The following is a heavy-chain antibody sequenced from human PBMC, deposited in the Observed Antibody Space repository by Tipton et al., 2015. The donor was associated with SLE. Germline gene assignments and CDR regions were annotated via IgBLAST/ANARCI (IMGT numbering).Heavy chain of an antibody. J-gene: IGHJ6*02. CDR3: ARHLYCYSGMAV. Sequence: TLSLTCTVSAGSISTYYWSWIRQPPGKGLEWIGYIYHSGNTNYNPSLKSRVTISVDTSKNQFSLKLSSVTAADTAIYYCARHLYCYSGMAVWGPGTTVIVSS. CDR2: IYHSGNT. CDR1: AGSISTYY. V-gene: IGHV4-59*08.